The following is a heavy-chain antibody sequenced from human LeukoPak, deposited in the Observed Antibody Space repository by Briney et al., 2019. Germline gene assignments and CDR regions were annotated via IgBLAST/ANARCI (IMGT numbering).Heavy chain of an antibody. CDR2: IHHDGRI. CDR3: ARREPAAIRGGLDY. D-gene: IGHD2-2*02. CDR1: GGSIDSTNW. J-gene: IGHJ4*02. V-gene: IGHV4/OR15-8*01. Sequence: SETPSLTCDVSGGSIDSTNWWNWVRQPPGKGLEWIGEIHHDGRINYNPSLKSRVTLSVDTSKNQLSLMLSSVTDADTAVYYCARREPAAIRGGLDYWGQGTLVTVSS.